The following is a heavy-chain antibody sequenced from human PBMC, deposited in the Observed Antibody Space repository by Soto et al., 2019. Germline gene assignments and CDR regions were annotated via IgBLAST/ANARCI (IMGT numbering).Heavy chain of an antibody. D-gene: IGHD4-17*01. Sequence: QVQLQESGPGLVKPSQTLSLTCTVSGGSISSGGYYWSWIRQHPGKGLEWIGYIYYSGSTYYNPSRKCRVTISVDTSKNQFSLRLSSVTAADTAVYYCARGDRGLRTLAFQHWGQGTLVTVSS. CDR3: ARGDRGLRTLAFQH. CDR2: IYYSGST. CDR1: GGSISSGGYY. J-gene: IGHJ1*01. V-gene: IGHV4-31*03.